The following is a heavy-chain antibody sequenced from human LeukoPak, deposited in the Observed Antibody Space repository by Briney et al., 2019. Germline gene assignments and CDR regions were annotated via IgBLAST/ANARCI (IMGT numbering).Heavy chain of an antibody. J-gene: IGHJ3*02. V-gene: IGHV4-30-2*01. D-gene: IGHD1-1*01. CDR3: AMGVGTGNYGDAFDI. Sequence: SETLSLTCTVSGGSISSGGYYWSWIRQPPGKGLEWIGYIYHSRSTYYNPSLKSRVTISVDRSKDQFSLKLSSVTAADTAVYYCAMGVGTGNYGDAFDIWGQGTMVTVSS. CDR1: GGSISSGGYY. CDR2: IYHSRST.